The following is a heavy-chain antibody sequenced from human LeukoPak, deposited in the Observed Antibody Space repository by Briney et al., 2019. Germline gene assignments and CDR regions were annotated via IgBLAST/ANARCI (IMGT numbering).Heavy chain of an antibody. Sequence: SQTLSLTCTVSGGSISTGGYYWSWIRQHPGKGLEWIAYIYYSGSTYYNPSLKSRVTISVDTSKNQFSLKLSSVTAADTAVYYCARFHTSGYYRHFDFWGQGTLVTVSS. D-gene: IGHD3-22*01. CDR3: ARFHTSGYYRHFDF. J-gene: IGHJ4*02. CDR2: IYYSGST. CDR1: GGSISTGGYY. V-gene: IGHV4-31*03.